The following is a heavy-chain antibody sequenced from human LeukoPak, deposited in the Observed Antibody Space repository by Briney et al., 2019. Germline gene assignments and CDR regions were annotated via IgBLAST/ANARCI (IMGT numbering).Heavy chain of an antibody. CDR3: ARVSGYSSGWWYGAFDI. CDR2: INPSGGST. J-gene: IGHJ3*02. Sequence: GASVKVSCKASGYTFTSYYMHWVRQAPGQGLEWMGIINPSGGSTSYAQKFQGRVTMTRDTSTSTVYMELSSLRSEDTAVYYCARVSGYSSGWWYGAFDIWGQGTMVTVSS. V-gene: IGHV1-46*01. D-gene: IGHD6-19*01. CDR1: GYTFTSYY.